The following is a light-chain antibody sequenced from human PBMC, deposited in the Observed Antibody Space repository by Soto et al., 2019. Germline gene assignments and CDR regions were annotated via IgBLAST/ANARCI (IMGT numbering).Light chain of an antibody. CDR2: KAS. CDR1: QSISSW. CDR3: QKYKDYET. J-gene: IGKJ1*01. V-gene: IGKV1-5*03. Sequence: DIQMTQSPSTLSASVGDRVTITCRASQSISSWLAWYQQKPGKTPKLLIYKASSLESGAPSRFSGSGSGTEFTLTISSLQPDDFATYYCQKYKDYETLGQGTKVDIK.